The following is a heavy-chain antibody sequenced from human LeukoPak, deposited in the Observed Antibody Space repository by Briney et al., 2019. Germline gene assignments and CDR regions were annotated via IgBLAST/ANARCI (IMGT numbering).Heavy chain of an antibody. V-gene: IGHV4-38-2*02. Sequence: SETLSLTCTVSGYSISSGYYWGWIRQPPGKGLEWIGSIYHSGSTYYNPSLKSRVTISVDTSKNQFSLKLSSVTAADTAVYYCARVGYYDSSGYYLFDYWGQGTLVTVSS. CDR1: GYSISSGYY. CDR3: ARVGYYDSSGYYLFDY. D-gene: IGHD3-22*01. CDR2: IYHSGST. J-gene: IGHJ4*02.